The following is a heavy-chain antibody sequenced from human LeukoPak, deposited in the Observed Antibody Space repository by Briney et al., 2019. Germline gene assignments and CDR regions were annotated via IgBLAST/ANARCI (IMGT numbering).Heavy chain of an antibody. CDR1: GFTFSSYS. CDR2: ISSSSSYI. Sequence: GGSLRLSCAASGFTFSSYSMNWVRQAPGKGLEWVSSISSSSSYIYYADSVKGRFTISRDNSKNTLYLQMNSLRAEDTAVYYCAILPLELERRFFAYWGQGTLVTVSS. J-gene: IGHJ4*02. CDR3: AILPLELERRFFAY. V-gene: IGHV3-21*01. D-gene: IGHD1-1*01.